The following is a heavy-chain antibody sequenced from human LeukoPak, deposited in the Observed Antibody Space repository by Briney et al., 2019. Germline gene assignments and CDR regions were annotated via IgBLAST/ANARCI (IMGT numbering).Heavy chain of an antibody. D-gene: IGHD5-18*01. CDR3: ARDEYSYGLNYYYGMDV. V-gene: IGHV3-66*01. J-gene: IGHJ6*02. CDR2: IYSGGST. CDR1: GFTVSSNY. Sequence: GGSLRLSCAASGFTVSSNYTSRVRQAPGKGLEWVSVIYSGGSTYYADSVKGRFTISRDNSKNTLYLQMNSLRAEDTAVYYCARDEYSYGLNYYYGMDVWGQGTTVTVSS.